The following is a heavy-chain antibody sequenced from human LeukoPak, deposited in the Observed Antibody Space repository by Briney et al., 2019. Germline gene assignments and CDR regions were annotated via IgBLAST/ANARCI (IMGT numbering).Heavy chain of an antibody. V-gene: IGHV4-61*02. CDR1: GGSISSGSYY. CDR3: ARLTHYYDSSGYYYEGPVFDY. D-gene: IGHD3-22*01. CDR2: IYTSGST. Sequence: SETLSLTCTVSGGSISSGSYYWRWIRQPAGTGLEWIGRIYTSGSTNYNPSLKSRVTLSVDTSKNQFSLKLSSVTAADTAVYYCARLTHYYDSSGYYYEGPVFDYWGQGTLVTVSS. J-gene: IGHJ4*02.